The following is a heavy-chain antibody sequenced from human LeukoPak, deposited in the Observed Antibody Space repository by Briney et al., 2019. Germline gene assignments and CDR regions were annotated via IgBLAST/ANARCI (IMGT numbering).Heavy chain of an antibody. CDR1: GFTFSSDW. V-gene: IGHV3-74*01. CDR2: IYTDGRVM. D-gene: IGHD2-21*02. CDR3: ARDLYHEGDG. Sequence: GSLRLSCATSGFTFSSDWMHWVRQSPGKGRGWVSVIYTDGRVMKYADSVKGRFTISRDNAKNTVYLQMNTLRAEDTGVYYCARDLYHEGDGWGQGTLVTVSS. J-gene: IGHJ4*02.